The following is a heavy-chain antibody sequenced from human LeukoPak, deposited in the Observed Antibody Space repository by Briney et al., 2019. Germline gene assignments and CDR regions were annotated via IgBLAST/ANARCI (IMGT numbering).Heavy chain of an antibody. Sequence: SVKVSCKASGGTFSSYAISWVRQAPGQGLEWMGRIIPIFGTANYAQKFQGTVTITTDESTSTAYMELSSLRSENTAVYYCARERQCSSTSYHYDYGGQGTLVTVSS. CDR3: ARERQCSSTSYHYDY. J-gene: IGHJ4*02. V-gene: IGHV1-69*05. D-gene: IGHD2-2*01. CDR2: IIPIFGTA. CDR1: GGTFSSYA.